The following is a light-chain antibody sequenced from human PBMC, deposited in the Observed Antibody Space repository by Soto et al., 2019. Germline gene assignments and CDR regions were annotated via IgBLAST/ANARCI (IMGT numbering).Light chain of an antibody. CDR1: QSVSSN. J-gene: IGKJ5*01. CDR2: GAS. Sequence: EIVMTQSPATLSVSQGERDTLSCGASQSVSSNLAWYQQKPGQAPRLLIYGASTRATGIPARFSGSGSGTEFTLTISSLQSEDFAVYYCQQYNNWLITFGQGTRLEIK. V-gene: IGKV3-15*01. CDR3: QQYNNWLIT.